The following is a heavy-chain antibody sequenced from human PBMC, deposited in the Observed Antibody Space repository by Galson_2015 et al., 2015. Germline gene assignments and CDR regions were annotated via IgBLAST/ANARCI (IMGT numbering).Heavy chain of an antibody. CDR1: GFTFDDYA. Sequence: SLRLSCAASGFTFDDYAMHWVRQAPGKGLEWVSGISWNSGSIGYADSVKGRFTISRDNAKNSLYLQMNSLRAEDTALYYCATGSRGGAFDIWGQGTMVTVSS. CDR2: ISWNSGSI. D-gene: IGHD3-10*01. V-gene: IGHV3-9*01. CDR3: ATGSRGGAFDI. J-gene: IGHJ3*02.